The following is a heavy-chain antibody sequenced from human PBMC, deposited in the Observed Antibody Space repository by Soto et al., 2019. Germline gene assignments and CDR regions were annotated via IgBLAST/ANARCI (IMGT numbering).Heavy chain of an antibody. Sequence: PVWPLRLSWTASLFTFSSYAMTWVLQTPFKLLECFSAISGSGGNTYYADSVKGRFTISRDNSNNTLFLQMNSLRAEDTAVYYCAKDKGIAGHCSGGLCYGEYWGQGSLVTVSS. CDR2: ISGSGGNT. CDR1: LFTFSSYA. V-gene: IGHV3-23*01. J-gene: IGHJ4*02. CDR3: AKDKGIAGHCSGGLCYGEY. D-gene: IGHD2-15*01.